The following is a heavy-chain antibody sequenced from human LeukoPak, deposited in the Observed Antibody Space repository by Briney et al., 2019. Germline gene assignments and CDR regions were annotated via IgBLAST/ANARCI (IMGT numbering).Heavy chain of an antibody. J-gene: IGHJ6*03. D-gene: IGHD2-15*01. V-gene: IGHV3-23*01. CDR3: ARVGYRSPFYYYYYYMDV. Sequence: GGSLRLSCAASGFTLSSYATSWVRQGPGKGLEWVSAISVSGNTYHADSVKGRFTISRDSSKNTLYLQMNSLRAEDTAVYYCARVGYRSPFYYYYYYMDVWGKGTTVTISS. CDR2: ISVSGNT. CDR1: GFTLSSYA.